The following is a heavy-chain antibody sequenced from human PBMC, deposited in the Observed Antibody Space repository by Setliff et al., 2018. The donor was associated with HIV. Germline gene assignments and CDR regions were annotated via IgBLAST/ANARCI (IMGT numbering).Heavy chain of an antibody. J-gene: IGHJ3*02. CDR3: ARVIVGATTGNAFDI. V-gene: IGHV4-38-2*02. CDR2: IFHSGST. CDR1: AYSINSDYY. Sequence: PSETLSLTCTVSAYSINSDYYWAWIRQSPGRGLESPGRGLEWIGHIFHSGSTYYNPSLKNRVSMSIDTSQNQFSLRLTSLTAADAAVYYCARVIVGATTGNAFDIWGQGTMVTV. D-gene: IGHD1-26*01.